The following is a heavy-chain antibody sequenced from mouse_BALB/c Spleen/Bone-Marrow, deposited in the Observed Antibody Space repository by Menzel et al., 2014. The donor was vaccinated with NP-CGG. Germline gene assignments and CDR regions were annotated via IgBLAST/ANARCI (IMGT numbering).Heavy chain of an antibody. CDR3: ARFYYCGSGYFDV. Sequence: EVKVVESGGGLVKPGGSLKLSCAASGFTFSDYYMYWVRQTPEKRLEWVATISDGGSYTYYPDSVKGRFTISRDNAKNNLYLQMSSLKSEDTAMYYCARFYYCGSGYFDVWGAGTTVTVSS. V-gene: IGHV5-4*02. CDR1: GFTFSDYY. J-gene: IGHJ1*01. D-gene: IGHD1-1*01. CDR2: ISDGGSYT.